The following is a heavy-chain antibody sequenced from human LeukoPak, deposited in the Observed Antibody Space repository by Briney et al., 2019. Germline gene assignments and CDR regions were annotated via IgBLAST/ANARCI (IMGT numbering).Heavy chain of an antibody. Sequence: NASETLSLTCTVSNGSINTCFWTWIRQPPGRGQEWIGIINYSETTRYNPSLKSRVTLSVDTSKNLFSLKLDSVTAADTAVYFCARALRSQGAAAGTGYLDSWGQGALVTVSS. V-gene: IGHV4-59*08. D-gene: IGHD6-13*01. J-gene: IGHJ4*02. CDR3: ARALRSQGAAAGTGYLDS. CDR1: NGSINTCF. CDR2: INYSETT.